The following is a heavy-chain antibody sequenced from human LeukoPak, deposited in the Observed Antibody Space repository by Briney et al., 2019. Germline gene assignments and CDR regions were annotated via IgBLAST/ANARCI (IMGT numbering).Heavy chain of an antibody. CDR2: ISSSSSYI. D-gene: IGHD6-19*01. Sequence: PGGSLRLSCAVSGFTFSSYSMNWVRQAPGKGLEWVSSISSSSSYIHYADSVKGRFTISRDNAKNSLYLQMNSLRAEDTAVYYCARYADDSSGWYSYYYYYMDVWGKGTTVTVSS. J-gene: IGHJ6*03. V-gene: IGHV3-21*01. CDR1: GFTFSSYS. CDR3: ARYADDSSGWYSYYYYYMDV.